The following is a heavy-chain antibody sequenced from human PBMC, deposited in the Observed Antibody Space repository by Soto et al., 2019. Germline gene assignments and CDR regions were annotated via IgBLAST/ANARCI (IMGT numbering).Heavy chain of an antibody. CDR3: ARHHGPTTSEKWFDP. CDR2: ISTYSGDT. J-gene: IGHJ5*02. D-gene: IGHD5-12*01. Sequence: QVHLVQSGVEVKTPGASVKVSCQASGYTFFTYDISWVRQAPGQGLEWMGWISTYSGDTKYAQKFRARVTMTTDTSTTTAYLELTSLRSDDTAVYYCARHHGPTTSEKWFDPWGQGTLVTVSS. V-gene: IGHV1-18*01. CDR1: GYTFFTYD.